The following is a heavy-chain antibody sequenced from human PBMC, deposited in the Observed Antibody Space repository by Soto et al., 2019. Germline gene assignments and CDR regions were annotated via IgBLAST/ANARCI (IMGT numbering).Heavy chain of an antibody. D-gene: IGHD6-13*01. CDR2: ISYDGSNK. V-gene: IGHV3-30-3*01. Sequence: GGSLRLYCAASGFTFSSYAMHWVRQATGKGLEWVAVISYDGSNKYYADSVKGRFTISRDNSKNTLYLQMNSLRADDTAVYYCARRMGGYSSSYYGLDVWGQGTTVTVFS. CDR1: GFTFSSYA. J-gene: IGHJ6*02. CDR3: ARRMGGYSSSYYGLDV.